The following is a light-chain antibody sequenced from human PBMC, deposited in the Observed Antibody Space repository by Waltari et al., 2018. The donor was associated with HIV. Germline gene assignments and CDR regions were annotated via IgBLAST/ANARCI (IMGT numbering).Light chain of an antibody. CDR2: RNH. CDR1: SSNIGRHY. CDR3: ATWDDSLSGVL. V-gene: IGLV1-47*01. J-gene: IGLJ2*01. Sequence: SVLTQPPSASGTPGQRVTISSSGSSSNIGRHYVFWYQHRPGTAPKLLMHRNHQRPSGVPDRFSDSTSGTSASLAISGLRSEDEADYYCATWDDSLSGVLFGGGTKLTVL.